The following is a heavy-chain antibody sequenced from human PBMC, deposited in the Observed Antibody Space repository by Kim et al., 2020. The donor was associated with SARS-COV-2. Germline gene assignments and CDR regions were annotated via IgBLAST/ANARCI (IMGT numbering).Heavy chain of an antibody. CDR1: GFTFSDYY. D-gene: IGHD6-13*01. V-gene: IGHV3-11*05. CDR3: ASDLGGVAAAGTDGMADY. Sequence: GGSLRLSCAASGFTFSDYYMSWIRQAPGKGLEWVSYISSSSSYTNYADSVKGRFTISRDNAKNSLYLQMNSLRAEDTAVYYCASDLGGVAAAGTDGMADYWGQGTLVTVSS. J-gene: IGHJ4*02. CDR2: ISSSSSYT.